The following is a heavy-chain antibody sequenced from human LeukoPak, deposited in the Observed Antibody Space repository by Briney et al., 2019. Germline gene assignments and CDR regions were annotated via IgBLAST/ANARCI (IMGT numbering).Heavy chain of an antibody. CDR2: LYWDDDK. CDR1: GFSLSTSGVG. Sequence: SGPTLVNPTQTLTLTCTFSGFSLSTSGVGVGWIRQPPGKALEWLALLYWDDDKRYSPSLKSRLTITKDTSKNQVVLTMTNMDPVDTATYYCAHIFVVVRGGIQPFDYWGQGTLVTVSS. J-gene: IGHJ4*02. D-gene: IGHD3-10*01. CDR3: AHIFVVVRGGIQPFDY. V-gene: IGHV2-5*02.